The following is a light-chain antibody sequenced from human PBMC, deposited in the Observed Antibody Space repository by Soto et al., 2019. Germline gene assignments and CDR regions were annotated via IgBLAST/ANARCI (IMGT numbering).Light chain of an antibody. CDR3: SSYAGTSNV. CDR2: EVN. J-gene: IGLJ1*01. V-gene: IGLV2-8*01. CDR1: SRDVGGYNY. Sequence: QSALTHPPAASWSPGHSVAISCTGPSRDVGGYNYVSWYQQHPGKAPKLMIYEVNKRPSGVPDRFSGTKSGNTASLTVSGLQADDEADYYCSSYAGTSNVFGSGTKVTVL.